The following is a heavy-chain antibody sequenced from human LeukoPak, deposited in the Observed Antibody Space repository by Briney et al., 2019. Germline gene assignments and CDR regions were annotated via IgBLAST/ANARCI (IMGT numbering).Heavy chain of an antibody. D-gene: IGHD3-3*01. Sequence: PGGSLRLSCAASGFTFSSYGMHWVRQAPGKGLEWVAFIRYDGSNKYYADSVKGRFTISRDNSKNTLYLQMNSLRAEDTAVYYCAKGPNARFLEWLLNYFDYWGQGTLVTVSS. CDR1: GFTFSSYG. CDR3: AKGPNARFLEWLLNYFDY. V-gene: IGHV3-30*02. CDR2: IRYDGSNK. J-gene: IGHJ4*02.